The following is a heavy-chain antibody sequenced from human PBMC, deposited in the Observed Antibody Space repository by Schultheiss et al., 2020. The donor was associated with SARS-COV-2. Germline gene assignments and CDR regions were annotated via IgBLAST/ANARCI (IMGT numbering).Heavy chain of an antibody. CDR1: GGSIIPYF. J-gene: IGHJ4*02. D-gene: IGHD4-17*01. V-gene: IGHV4-59*08. CDR2: IFQSRST. CDR3: ARHPDYGDFY. Sequence: SQTLSLTCTVSGGSIIPYFWSWIRQPPGKGLEWIGSIFQSRSTFYNPSLRSRVTISVDTSKNQFSLKLSSVTAADTAVYYCARHPDYGDFYWGQGTLVTVSS.